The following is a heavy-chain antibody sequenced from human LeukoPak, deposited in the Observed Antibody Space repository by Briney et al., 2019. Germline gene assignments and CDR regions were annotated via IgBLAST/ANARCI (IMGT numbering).Heavy chain of an antibody. J-gene: IGHJ3*01. D-gene: IGHD1-26*01. CDR3: AKDFTGSYYPDGAFDL. CDR2: ISYDGSNK. V-gene: IGHV3-30*18. Sequence: GGSLRLSCAASGFTFSSYGMPWVRQAPGKGLEWVAVISYDGSNKYYADSVKGRFTISRDNSKNTLYLQMNSLRAEDTAVYYCAKDFTGSYYPDGAFDLWGQGTMVTVSS. CDR1: GFTFSSYG.